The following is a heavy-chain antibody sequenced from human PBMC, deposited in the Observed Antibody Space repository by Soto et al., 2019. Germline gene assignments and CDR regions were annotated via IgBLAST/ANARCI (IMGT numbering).Heavy chain of an antibody. CDR1: GYTFTNYG. V-gene: IGHV1-18*01. CDR2: ISAYNGNT. D-gene: IGHD3-3*01. Sequence: QVQLVQSGAEVKKPGASVKVSCKSSGYTFTNYGISWVRQAPGQGLEWMGWISAYNGNTDYAQKLQGRVTMTTDTSTSTAYMELRSLRSDDTAIYYCARDQWMSGYRLFDYWGQGTLVTVSS. CDR3: ARDQWMSGYRLFDY. J-gene: IGHJ4*02.